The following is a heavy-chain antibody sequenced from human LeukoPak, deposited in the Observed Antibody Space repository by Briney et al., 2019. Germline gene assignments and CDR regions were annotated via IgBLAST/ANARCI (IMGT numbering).Heavy chain of an antibody. CDR2: ISASSNFI. CDR1: GFTFSTHS. Sequence: NPGGSLRLSCAASGFTFSTHSVYWVRQAPGKGLEWVSSISASSNFIHYAESVRGRLTISRDNAKNSLYLQMNSLGAQDTAVYYCARPATGYCSSAGCHWDSWGQGTLVTVSS. V-gene: IGHV3-21*01. J-gene: IGHJ4*02. CDR3: ARPATGYCSSAGCHWDS. D-gene: IGHD2-2*01.